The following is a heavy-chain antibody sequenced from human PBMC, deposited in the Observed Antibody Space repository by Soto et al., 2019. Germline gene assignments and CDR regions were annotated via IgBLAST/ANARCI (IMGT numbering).Heavy chain of an antibody. V-gene: IGHV3-23*01. CDR1: GFTFNNHA. CDR2: ISGSGTSA. CDR3: AKDRGPYSISGSTD. Sequence: EVQLLESGGGSVQPGGTLRLSCAASGFTFNNHAMTWVRQAPGNGLGWVSSISGSGTSAYYADSVRGRFTISRDNSKDTLHLQMNSLRAEETARYYCAKDRGPYSISGSTDWGQGALVTGSS. J-gene: IGHJ4*02. D-gene: IGHD6-13*01.